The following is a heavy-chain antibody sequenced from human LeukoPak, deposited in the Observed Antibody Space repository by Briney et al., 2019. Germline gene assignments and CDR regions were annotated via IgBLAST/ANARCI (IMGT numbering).Heavy chain of an antibody. CDR3: ARDNSVGDTAWWFDP. J-gene: IGHJ5*02. CDR1: GYTFTSYY. Sequence: ASVKVSCKASGYTFTSYYMHWVRQAPGQGLEWKGLINPSGSSTSYAQKFQGRLSLNRDVSTSTDYMELSSLRAEDTAVYYCARDNSVGDTAWWFDPWGQGTLVTVPS. D-gene: IGHD1-26*01. V-gene: IGHV1-46*01. CDR2: INPSGSST.